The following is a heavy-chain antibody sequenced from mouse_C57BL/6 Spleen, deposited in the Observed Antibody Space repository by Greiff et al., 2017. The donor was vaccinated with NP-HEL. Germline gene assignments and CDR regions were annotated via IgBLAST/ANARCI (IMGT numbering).Heavy chain of an antibody. CDR3: TKGGNYVLYYYAMDY. CDR2: IDPETGGT. Sequence: VKLVESGAELVRPGASVTLSCKASGYTFTDYEMHWVKQTPVHGLEWIGAIDPETGGTAYNQKFKGKAILTADKSSSTAYMELRSLTSEDSAVYYCTKGGNYVLYYYAMDYWGQGTSVTVSS. V-gene: IGHV1-15*01. D-gene: IGHD2-1*01. J-gene: IGHJ4*01. CDR1: GYTFTDYE.